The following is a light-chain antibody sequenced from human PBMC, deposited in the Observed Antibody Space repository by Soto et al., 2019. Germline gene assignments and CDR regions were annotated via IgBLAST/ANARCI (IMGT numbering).Light chain of an antibody. V-gene: IGKV3-20*01. J-gene: IGKJ4*01. CDR2: GAS. Sequence: EIVLTQSPGTLSLSPGERATLSCRASQSVSSSHLAWYQQKPGQAPRLLIYGASSMATGIPDRFSGSGSGTDFTLTISRLEPEDFAVYYCQQYGSSPLTFGGGTKVEIK. CDR1: QSVSSSH. CDR3: QQYGSSPLT.